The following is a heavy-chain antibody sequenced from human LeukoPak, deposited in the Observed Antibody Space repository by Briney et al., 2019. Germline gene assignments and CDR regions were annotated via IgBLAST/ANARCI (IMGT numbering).Heavy chain of an antibody. D-gene: IGHD1-26*01. CDR3: AREIRGYSYFDY. V-gene: IGHV3-23*01. CDR2: ISGSGGST. CDR1: GFTFSSYA. Sequence: PGGSLRLSCAASGFTFSSYAMSWVRQAPGKGLEWVSVISGSGGSTYYADSVKGRFTISRDNSKNTLYLQMNSLRAEDTAVYYCAREIRGYSYFDYWGQGTLVTVSS. J-gene: IGHJ4*02.